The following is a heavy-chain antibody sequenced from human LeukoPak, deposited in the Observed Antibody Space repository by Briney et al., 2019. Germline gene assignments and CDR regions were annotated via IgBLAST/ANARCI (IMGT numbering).Heavy chain of an antibody. J-gene: IGHJ4*02. Sequence: GGSLRPSCAASGFTFSTYWMSWVRQAPGKGLEWVANIKQDGSEKYYIDSVKGRFTISRDNAKNSLYLQMNSLRAEDTAMYYCARDSAGNDYWGQGTLVTVSS. CDR2: IKQDGSEK. CDR3: ARDSAGNDY. D-gene: IGHD6-13*01. V-gene: IGHV3-7*01. CDR1: GFTFSTYW.